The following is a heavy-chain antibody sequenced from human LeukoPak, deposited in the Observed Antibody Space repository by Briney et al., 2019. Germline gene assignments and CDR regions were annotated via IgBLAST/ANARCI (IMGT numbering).Heavy chain of an antibody. J-gene: IGHJ4*02. D-gene: IGHD1-14*01. Sequence: RGSLRLSCAASGFTFSSYSMNWVRQAPGKGLEWVSSISSSSSYIYYADSVKGRFTISRDNAKNSLYLQMNSLRAEDTAVYYCARVAEELITYYFDYWGQGTLVTVSS. CDR1: GFTFSSYS. V-gene: IGHV3-21*01. CDR2: ISSSSSYI. CDR3: ARVAEELITYYFDY.